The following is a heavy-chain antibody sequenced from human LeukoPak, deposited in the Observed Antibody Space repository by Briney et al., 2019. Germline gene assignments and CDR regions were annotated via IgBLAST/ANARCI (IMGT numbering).Heavy chain of an antibody. CDR3: ALTPGYCTNGVCLPDYFDY. CDR2: IYYSGST. J-gene: IGHJ4*02. V-gene: IGHV4-39*07. D-gene: IGHD2-8*01. Sequence: SETLSLTCTVSGGSISSSSYYWGWIRQPPGKGLEWIGSIYYSGSTYYNPSPKSRVTISVDTSKNQFSLKLSSVTAADTAVYYCALTPGYCTNGVCLPDYFDYWGQGTLVTVSS. CDR1: GGSISSSSYY.